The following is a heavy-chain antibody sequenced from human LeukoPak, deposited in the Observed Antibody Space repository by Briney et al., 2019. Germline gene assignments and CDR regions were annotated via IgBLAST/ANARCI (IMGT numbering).Heavy chain of an antibody. V-gene: IGHV4-61*02. CDR1: GGSISSGNYY. CDR3: ARSPLYEGSSWYGYFDY. Sequence: SQTLSLTCTVSGGSISSGNYYWSWIRQPAGKGLEWIGRIYTSGDTNYNPSLKSPVTISLDTSNNQFSLKLSSVTAADTAVYYCARSPLYEGSSWYGYFDYWGQGTLVTVSS. D-gene: IGHD6-13*01. CDR2: IYTSGDT. J-gene: IGHJ4*02.